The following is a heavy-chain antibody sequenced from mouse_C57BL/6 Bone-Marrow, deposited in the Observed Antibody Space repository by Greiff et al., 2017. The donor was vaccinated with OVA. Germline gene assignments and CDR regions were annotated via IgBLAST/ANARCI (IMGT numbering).Heavy chain of an antibody. CDR1: GYTFTSYW. Sequence: QVQLQQPGAELVKPGASVKLSCKASGYTFTSYWMHWVKQRPGQGLEWIGMIHPNSGSTNYNEKFKSKATLTADKSSSTAYMQLSSLTSEDSAVYYYAGRNYYGSRYFAYWGQGTLVTVSA. D-gene: IGHD1-1*01. J-gene: IGHJ3*01. CDR2: IHPNSGST. CDR3: AGRNYYGSRYFAY. V-gene: IGHV1-64*01.